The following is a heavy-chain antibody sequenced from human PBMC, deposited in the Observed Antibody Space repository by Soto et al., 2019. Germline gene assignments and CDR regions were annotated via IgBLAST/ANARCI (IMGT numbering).Heavy chain of an antibody. V-gene: IGHV4-59*01. CDR2: IYYSGST. D-gene: IGHD2-2*01. CDR1: GGSISSYY. J-gene: IGHJ4*02. CDR3: ARIPFYCSSTSCLYYFDY. Sequence: SSETLSLTCTVSGGSISSYYWSWIRQPPGKGLEWIGYIYYSGSTNYNPSLKSRVTISVDTSKNQFSLKLSSVTAADTAVYYCARIPFYCSSTSCLYYFDYWGQGTLVTVSS.